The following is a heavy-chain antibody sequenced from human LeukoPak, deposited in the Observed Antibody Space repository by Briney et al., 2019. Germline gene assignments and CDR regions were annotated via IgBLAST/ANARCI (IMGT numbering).Heavy chain of an antibody. D-gene: IGHD2-15*01. CDR1: GFTFSSYA. Sequence: GGSLRLSCSASGFTFSSYAMSWVRQAPGKGLEWVSSISGSGRSTYYADSGKGRFTSSRDNSTNTLYLQMNSMRAEDTAVYYCARTRYCSGGSCYHSGYYGMDVWGQGTTVTVSS. V-gene: IGHV3-23*01. CDR2: ISGSGRST. CDR3: ARTRYCSGGSCYHSGYYGMDV. J-gene: IGHJ6*02.